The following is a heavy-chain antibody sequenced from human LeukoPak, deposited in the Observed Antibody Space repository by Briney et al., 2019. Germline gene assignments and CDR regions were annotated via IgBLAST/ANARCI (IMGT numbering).Heavy chain of an antibody. Sequence: PGGSLRLSCAASGLTFSSHWMHWVRQAPGKGLVWVSRITNDGSSTTYADSVKGRFTISRDNSKNTLYLQMNSLRAEDTAVYYCAREQIEYSSSPTDYWGQGTLVTVSS. CDR3: AREQIEYSSSPTDY. D-gene: IGHD6-6*01. CDR1: GLTFSSHW. V-gene: IGHV3-74*01. CDR2: ITNDGSST. J-gene: IGHJ4*02.